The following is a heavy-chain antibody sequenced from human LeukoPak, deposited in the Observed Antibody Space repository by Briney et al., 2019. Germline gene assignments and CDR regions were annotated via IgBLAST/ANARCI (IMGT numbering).Heavy chain of an antibody. CDR2: INHSGST. J-gene: IGHJ4*02. D-gene: IGHD3-10*01. V-gene: IGHV4-34*01. CDR3: ARMVSGLDY. Sequence: PSETLSLTCAVYGGSFSGYYWSWIRQPPGKGLEWIGEINHSGSTNYNPSLKSRVTISVDTSKNQFSLKLSSVTAADTAVYYCARMVSGLDYWGQGTLVTVSS. CDR1: GGSFSGYY.